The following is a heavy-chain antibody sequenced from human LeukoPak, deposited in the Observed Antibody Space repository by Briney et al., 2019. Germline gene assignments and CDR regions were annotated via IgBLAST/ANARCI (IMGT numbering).Heavy chain of an antibody. J-gene: IGHJ6*02. CDR2: INPSGGST. Sequence: ASVKVSCKASGYTFTSYYMHWVRQAPGQGLEWMGIINPSGGSTSYAQKFQGRVTMTRDTSTSTDYMELSSLRSEDTAVYYCARDPALITMIARDHYYYGMDVWGQGTTVTVSS. D-gene: IGHD3-22*01. CDR3: ARDPALITMIARDHYYYGMDV. V-gene: IGHV1-46*01. CDR1: GYTFTSYY.